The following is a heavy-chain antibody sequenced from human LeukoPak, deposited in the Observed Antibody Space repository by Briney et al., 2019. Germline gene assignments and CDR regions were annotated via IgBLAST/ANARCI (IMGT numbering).Heavy chain of an antibody. V-gene: IGHV4-59*01. CDR3: ARDHGYFGMDV. Sequence: SETLSLTCIVSGGSIGNYYWNWIRQPPGKGLEWIGYTSYSGNTIYNPSLKSRVTISIDPFKNQLSLKVTSVTAADTAVYYCARDHGYFGMDVWGQGSTVTISS. J-gene: IGHJ6*02. CDR1: GGSIGNYY. CDR2: TSYSGNT.